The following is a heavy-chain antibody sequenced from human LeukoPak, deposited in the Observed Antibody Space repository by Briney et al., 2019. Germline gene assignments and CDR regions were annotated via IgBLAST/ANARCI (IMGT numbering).Heavy chain of an antibody. Sequence: GSLRLSCAASGFTFSSYGMHWVRQAPGKGLEWVAVILYDGSNKYYADSVKGRFTISRDNSKNTLFLQMYSLRAEDTAVYYCAKEFRTGGDDAFDIWGQGTMVTVSS. CDR1: GFTFSSYG. CDR3: AKEFRTGGDDAFDI. CDR2: ILYDGSNK. J-gene: IGHJ3*02. V-gene: IGHV3-30*18. D-gene: IGHD3-16*01.